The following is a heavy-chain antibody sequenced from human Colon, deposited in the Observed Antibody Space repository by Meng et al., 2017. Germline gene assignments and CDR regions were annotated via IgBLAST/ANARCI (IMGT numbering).Heavy chain of an antibody. CDR3: GTTDINYCPIHY. V-gene: IGHV4-4*02. Sequence: QMQLRESGPGLVKPSGTLTLTCAVSGASISTTNWWTWFRQSPGKGLEWIGEIAHTGRTNYNRSLKSRVSISMDKSKNHFSLNVTSGTAADTAVYYCGTTDINYCPIHYWGQGTLVTVSS. D-gene: IGHD1/OR15-1a*01. J-gene: IGHJ4*02. CDR2: IAHTGRT. CDR1: GASISTTNW.